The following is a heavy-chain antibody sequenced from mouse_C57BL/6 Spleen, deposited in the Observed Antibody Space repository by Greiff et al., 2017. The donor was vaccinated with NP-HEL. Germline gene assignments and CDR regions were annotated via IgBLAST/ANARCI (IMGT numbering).Heavy chain of an antibody. CDR3: ARSTMGDY. V-gene: IGHV5-4*03. D-gene: IGHD2-1*01. J-gene: IGHJ2*01. CDR1: GFTFSSYA. Sequence: EVKVVESGGGLVKPGGSLKLSCAASGFTFSSYAMSWVRQTPEKRLEWVATISDGGSYTYYPDNVKGRFTISRDNAKNNLYLQMSHLKSEDTAMYYCARSTMGDYWGQGTTLTVSS. CDR2: ISDGGSYT.